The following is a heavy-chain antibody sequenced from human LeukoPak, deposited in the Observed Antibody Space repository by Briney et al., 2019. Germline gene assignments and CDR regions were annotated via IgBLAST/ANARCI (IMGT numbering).Heavy chain of an antibody. D-gene: IGHD7-27*01. V-gene: IGHV1-2*02. Sequence: ASVKVSCKASGYTFTAYYIHWVRQAPGQGLEWMGWISPYTGGTNYAQKFQGRVTITQDRSSNTVYMDLNRLTSDGTALYYCVSDHNSENWGSLGKWGQGTLVTVSS. J-gene: IGHJ4*02. CDR2: ISPYTGGT. CDR3: VSDHNSENWGSLGK. CDR1: GYTFTAYY.